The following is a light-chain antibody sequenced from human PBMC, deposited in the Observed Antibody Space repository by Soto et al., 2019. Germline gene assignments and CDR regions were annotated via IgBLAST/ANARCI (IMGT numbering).Light chain of an antibody. CDR2: GNN. Sequence: QSELTQPPSVSGAPGQRVTISCTGSSSNIGAGYDVHWYQQLPGTAPKLLIYGNNNRPSGVPDRFSGSKSGTSASLAITGLQAEDEADYYCQSYDSSLISYVFGTGTKLTVL. V-gene: IGLV1-40*01. CDR3: QSYDSSLISYV. J-gene: IGLJ1*01. CDR1: SSNIGAGYD.